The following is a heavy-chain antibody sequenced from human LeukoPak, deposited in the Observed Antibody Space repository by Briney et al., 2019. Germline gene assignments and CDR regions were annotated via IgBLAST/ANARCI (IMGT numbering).Heavy chain of an antibody. J-gene: IGHJ4*02. CDR3: ARELESGYYYVSWVSGTGCFSS. CDR2: ISYDGSNK. Sequence: GGSLRLSCAASGFTFSSYAMHWVRQAPGKGLEWVAVISYDGSNKYYADSVKGRFTISRDNSKNTLYLQMNSLRAEDTAVYYCARELESGYYYVSWVSGTGCFSSRGQGTLVTLSP. D-gene: IGHD3-22*01. CDR1: GFTFSSYA. V-gene: IGHV3-30*01.